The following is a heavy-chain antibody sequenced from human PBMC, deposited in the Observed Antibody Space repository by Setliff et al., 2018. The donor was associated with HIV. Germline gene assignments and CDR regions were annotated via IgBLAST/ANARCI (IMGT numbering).Heavy chain of an antibody. D-gene: IGHD3-3*01. V-gene: IGHV4-31*03. CDR1: GDSLSSDYYY. CDR2: IYYSGST. CDR3: ARDFFRSGYFDS. Sequence: PSETLSLTCTVSGDSLSSDYYYWTWIRQHPEKGLEWIGYIYYSGSTLYNPSLRSRLSMSVDTSKNQFSLELSSVTAADTAVYFCARDFFRSGYFDSCGQGKLVTVSS. J-gene: IGHJ4*02.